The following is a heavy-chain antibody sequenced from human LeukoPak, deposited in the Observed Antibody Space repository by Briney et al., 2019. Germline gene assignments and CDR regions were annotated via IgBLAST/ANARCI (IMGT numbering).Heavy chain of an antibody. Sequence: GGSLRLSCAASGFTFSNYGMHWVRQTPGKGLEWVAVISFHGSNEYYSDSVKGRFTISRDNSKNTLYLQVNSLRADDTAVYYCAKARAIFGVVIISDYFYDMTAWGQGTTVTVSS. J-gene: IGHJ6*02. CDR2: ISFHGSNE. CDR3: AKARAIFGVVIISDYFYDMTA. CDR1: GFTFSNYG. D-gene: IGHD3-3*01. V-gene: IGHV3-30*18.